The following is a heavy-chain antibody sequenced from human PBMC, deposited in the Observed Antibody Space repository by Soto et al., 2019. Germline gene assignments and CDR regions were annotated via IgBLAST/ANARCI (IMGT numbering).Heavy chain of an antibody. CDR1: GGSFSGCY. V-gene: IGHV4-34*01. J-gene: IGHJ6*02. CDR3: ARIGKYDFWSGYYYYGMDV. CDR2: INHSGST. D-gene: IGHD3-3*01. Sequence: SETLSLTCAVYGGSFSGCYWSWIRQPPGKGLEWIGEINHSGSTNYNPSLKSRVTISVDTSKNQFSLKLSSVTAADTAVYYCARIGKYDFWSGYYYYGMDVWGQGTTVTVSS.